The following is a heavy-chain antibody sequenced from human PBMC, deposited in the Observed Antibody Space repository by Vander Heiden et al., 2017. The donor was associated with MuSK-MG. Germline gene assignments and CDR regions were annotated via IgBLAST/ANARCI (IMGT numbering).Heavy chain of an antibody. CDR3: ASYQYSSGWYGLN. CDR1: GYTFTSYA. CDR2: INAGNGNT. D-gene: IGHD6-19*01. Sequence: QVQRVQSGAEVKKPGDSVKGSCKASGYTFTSYAMHWVRQAPGQRLEWMGWINAGNGNTKYSQKFQGRVTITRDTSASTAYMELSSLRSEDTAVYYCASYQYSSGWYGLNWGQGTLVTVSS. V-gene: IGHV1-3*01. J-gene: IGHJ4*02.